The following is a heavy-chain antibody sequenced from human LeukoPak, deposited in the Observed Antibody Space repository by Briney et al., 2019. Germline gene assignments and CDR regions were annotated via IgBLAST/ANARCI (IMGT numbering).Heavy chain of an antibody. Sequence: GSSVKVSCKASGGTFSSYAISWVRQAPGQGLEWMGRIIPILGIANYAQKFQGRVTITADKSTSTAYMELSSLRSEDTAVYYCARQSYCSGSNWFDPWGQGTLVTVSS. J-gene: IGHJ5*02. CDR2: IIPILGIA. CDR3: ARQSYCSGSNWFDP. V-gene: IGHV1-69*04. D-gene: IGHD6-19*01. CDR1: GGTFSSYA.